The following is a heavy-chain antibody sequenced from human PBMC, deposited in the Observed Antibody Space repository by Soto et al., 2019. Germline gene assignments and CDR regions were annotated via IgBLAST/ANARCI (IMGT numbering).Heavy chain of an antibody. CDR3: AAATRGYLYYGLDV. CDR1: GDTVSSNRAA. V-gene: IGHV6-1*01. J-gene: IGHJ6*02. D-gene: IGHD5-12*01. CDR2: THYRTRWYN. Sequence: TLSLTCAISGDTVSSNRAAWNWIRQSPSRGLEWLGRTHYRTRWYNDYAVSVKGRITINPDPSRNQFYLQVNSVTSEDTAVYYCAAATRGYLYYGLDVWGQGTTVTVSS.